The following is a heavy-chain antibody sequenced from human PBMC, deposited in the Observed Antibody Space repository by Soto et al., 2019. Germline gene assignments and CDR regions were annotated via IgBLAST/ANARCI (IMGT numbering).Heavy chain of an antibody. CDR2: IYTSGST. D-gene: IGHD6-13*01. Sequence: SQTLSLTCTVSVGSISSYSWSWIRQPAGKGLEWIGRIYTSGSTNYNPSLKSRVTMSVDTSKNQFSLKLISVTAADTAVYYCARVNAGYSSSWNYYYYGMDVWGQGTTVTVSS. V-gene: IGHV4-4*07. CDR1: VGSISSYS. J-gene: IGHJ6*02. CDR3: ARVNAGYSSSWNYYYYGMDV.